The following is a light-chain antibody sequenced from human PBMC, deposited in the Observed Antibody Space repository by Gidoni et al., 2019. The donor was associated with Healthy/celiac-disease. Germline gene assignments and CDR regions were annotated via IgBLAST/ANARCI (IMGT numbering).Light chain of an antibody. Sequence: DIQMTQSPSSLSASVGDRVTITCRASQSISSSLNWYQQKPGKAPKLLIYAASSLQSGVPSRFSGSGSGTDFTLTISSLQPEDFATYYCQQSYSTPMYTFGQXTKLEIK. J-gene: IGKJ2*01. CDR2: AAS. V-gene: IGKV1-39*01. CDR3: QQSYSTPMYT. CDR1: QSISSS.